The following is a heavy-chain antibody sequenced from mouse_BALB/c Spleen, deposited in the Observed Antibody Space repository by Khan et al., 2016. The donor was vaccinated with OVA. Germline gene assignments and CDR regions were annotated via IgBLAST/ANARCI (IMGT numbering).Heavy chain of an antibody. V-gene: IGHV3-2*02. D-gene: IGHD4-1*01. CDR2: ISYSGST. CDR3: ASELGRYYALDY. CDR1: GYSITSDYA. J-gene: IGHJ4*01. Sequence: EVQLQESGHGLVKPSQSLSLTCTVTGYSITSDYAWNWIRQFPGNKLEWMGYISYSGSTTYNPSLKSRISITRDTSKDQFFLQLKSVTSEDTATYYWASELGRYYALDYWGQGTSVTVSS.